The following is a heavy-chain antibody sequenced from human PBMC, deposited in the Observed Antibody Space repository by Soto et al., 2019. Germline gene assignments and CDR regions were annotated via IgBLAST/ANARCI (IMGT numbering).Heavy chain of an antibody. CDR2: ISSSGST. V-gene: IGHV4-31*03. D-gene: IGHD2-21*02. J-gene: IGHJ5*02. CDR1: CDSIGGVGY. CDR3: ARSGVTGIVIPSHWLDP. Sequence: LSLTCTVSCDSIGGVGYWSWIRQFPGRGLEWIGCISSSGSTYYNPALNNRISLSLDTSQNQFSLKLLSVTAADTAIYYCARSGVTGIVIPSHWLDPWGQGNLVTVSS.